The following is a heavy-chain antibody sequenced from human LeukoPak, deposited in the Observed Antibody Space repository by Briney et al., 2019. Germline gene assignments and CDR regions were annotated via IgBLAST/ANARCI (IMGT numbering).Heavy chain of an antibody. CDR2: IYTGDSDT. CDR1: GYTFTSYW. D-gene: IGHD6-19*01. V-gene: IGHV5-51*01. J-gene: IGHJ5*02. Sequence: GESLKISCKGSGYTFTSYWIGWVRQMPGKDLEWMGIIYTGDSDTRYSPSFQRQVTISADKSISTAYLQWSSLKASDTAMYYCARGTGHSSGWYNWFDPWGQGTLVTVSS. CDR3: ARGTGHSSGWYNWFDP.